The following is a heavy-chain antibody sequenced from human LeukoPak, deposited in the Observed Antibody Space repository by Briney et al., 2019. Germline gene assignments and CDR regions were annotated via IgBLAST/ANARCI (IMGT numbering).Heavy chain of an antibody. CDR2: ISPDGTST. Sequence: PGGSLRLSCVASQFTFKNYWVHWVRQAPGRGLVWLSYISPDGTSTRYADSVRGRFTISRDNAKNTLYLQMNSLRAEDTAVYFCATAWSYWGQGTLVTVSS. J-gene: IGHJ4*02. CDR1: QFTFKNYW. V-gene: IGHV3-74*01. D-gene: IGHD2-21*02. CDR3: ATAWSY.